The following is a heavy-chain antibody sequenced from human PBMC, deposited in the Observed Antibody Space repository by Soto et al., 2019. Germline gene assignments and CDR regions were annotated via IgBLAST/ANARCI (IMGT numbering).Heavy chain of an antibody. D-gene: IGHD1-26*01. CDR1: GYTFTSYG. Sequence: QVQLVQSGAEVKKPGASVKVSCKASGYTFTSYGISWVRQAPGQGIEWMGWISAHNGNTNNAQKPQGRATMTTDTSTSTADMELRSLRSDDTAVYYCATFAAVGLFDYWGQATLVTVSS. V-gene: IGHV1-18*01. CDR2: ISAHNGNT. J-gene: IGHJ4*02. CDR3: ATFAAVGLFDY.